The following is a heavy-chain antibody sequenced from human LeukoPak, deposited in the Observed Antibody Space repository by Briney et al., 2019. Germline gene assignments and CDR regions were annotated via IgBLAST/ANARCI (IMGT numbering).Heavy chain of an antibody. J-gene: IGHJ4*02. V-gene: IGHV4-39*07. Sequence: PETLSLTCTVSGGSISSSSYYWGWIRQPPGKGLEWIGSIYYSGSTYYNPSLKSRVTISVDTSKNQFSLKLSSVTAADTAVYYCARGPPPDFDYWGRGTLVTVSS. CDR3: ARGPPPDFDY. CDR2: IYYSGST. CDR1: GGSISSSSYY.